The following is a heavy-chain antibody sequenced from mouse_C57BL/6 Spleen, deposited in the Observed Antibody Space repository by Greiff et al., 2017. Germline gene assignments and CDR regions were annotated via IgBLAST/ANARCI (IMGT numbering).Heavy chain of an antibody. CDR3: ARENYSNSNYAMDY. Sequence: EVQLVESGGGLVKPGGSLKLSCAASGFTFSSYAMSWVRQTPEKRLEWVATISDGGSYTYSPANVKGRFTISRDNAKNNLYLQMSHLKSEDTAMYYCARENYSNSNYAMDYWGQGTSVTVSS. CDR2: ISDGGSYT. J-gene: IGHJ4*01. CDR1: GFTFSSYA. D-gene: IGHD2-5*01. V-gene: IGHV5-4*01.